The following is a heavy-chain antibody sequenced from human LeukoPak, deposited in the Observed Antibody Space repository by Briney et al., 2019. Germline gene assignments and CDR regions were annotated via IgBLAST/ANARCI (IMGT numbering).Heavy chain of an antibody. CDR2: INPNSGGT. V-gene: IGHV1-2*02. CDR3: ARIRYYYGSGSYSLGY. CDR1: GYTFIDYY. J-gene: IGHJ4*02. D-gene: IGHD3-10*01. Sequence: GASVKVSCKASGYTFIDYYIHWVRQAPGQGLEWVGWINPNSGGTNYGQKFQGRVTMTRDTSISTAYMELSRLISDETAVYYCARIRYYYGSGSYSLGYWGQGTLVTVSS.